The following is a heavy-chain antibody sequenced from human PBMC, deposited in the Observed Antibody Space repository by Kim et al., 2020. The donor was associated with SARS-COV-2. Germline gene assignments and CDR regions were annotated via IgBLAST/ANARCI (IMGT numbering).Heavy chain of an antibody. J-gene: IGHJ3*02. V-gene: IGHV3-23*01. D-gene: IGHD2-2*01. CDR1: GFTFSSYA. CDR3: ANYCSSTSCYSAFDI. CDR2: ISGSGGST. Sequence: GGSLRLSCAASGFTFSSYAMSWVRQAPGKGLEWVSAISGSGGSTYYADSVKGRFTISRDNSKNTLYLQMNSLRAEDTAVYYCANYCSSTSCYSAFDIWGQGTMVTVSS.